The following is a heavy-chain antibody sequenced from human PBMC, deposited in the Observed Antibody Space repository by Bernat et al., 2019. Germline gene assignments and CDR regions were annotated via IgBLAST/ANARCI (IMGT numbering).Heavy chain of an antibody. CDR3: ARQEDLVATVTGCFDY. CDR1: GYSSTTHW. Sequence: EVQLVQSGAEVKKPGESLKISCKGSGYSSTTHWIGWVRQMPGKGLELMGIIYPGDSDTRYSPSFQGQVTISADKSINTAYLQWSSLKASDTAMYYCARQEDLVATVTGCFDYWGQGTLVTVSS. J-gene: IGHJ4*02. CDR2: IYPGDSDT. D-gene: IGHD5-12*01. V-gene: IGHV5-51*01.